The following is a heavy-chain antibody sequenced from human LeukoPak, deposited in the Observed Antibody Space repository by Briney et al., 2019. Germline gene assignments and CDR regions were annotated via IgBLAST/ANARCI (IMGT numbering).Heavy chain of an antibody. J-gene: IGHJ4*02. CDR3: VRGTGY. CDR1: GFTFSTYV. CDR2: ISSNGDNT. V-gene: IGHV3-64D*06. Sequence: PGGSLRLSCSVSGFTFSTYVMHWVRQAPGKGLEYVSPISSNGDNTYYADSVKGRFTISRDNSKNTLYLQMSSLRPDDTAVYFCVRGTGYWGQGTLVTVSS.